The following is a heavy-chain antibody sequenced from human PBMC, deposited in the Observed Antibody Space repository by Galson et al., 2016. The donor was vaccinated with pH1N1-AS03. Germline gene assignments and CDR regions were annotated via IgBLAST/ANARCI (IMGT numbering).Heavy chain of an antibody. CDR1: GFTFSSYE. D-gene: IGHD5-12*01. Sequence: SLRLSCAASGFTFSSYEMNWVRQAPGKGLEWVSYISSSGSTIYYADSVKGRFTISRDNAKNSLYLQMNSLRAEDTAVYYCARDDSGYDLFYYYGMDVWGQGTMVTVSS. CDR3: ARDDSGYDLFYYYGMDV. V-gene: IGHV3-48*03. CDR2: ISSSGSTI. J-gene: IGHJ6*02.